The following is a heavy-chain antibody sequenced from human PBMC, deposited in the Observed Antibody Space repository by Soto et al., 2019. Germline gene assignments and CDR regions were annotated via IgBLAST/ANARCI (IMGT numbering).Heavy chain of an antibody. CDR2: ISYDGSNK. CDR3: AKDTYYYDSSGYYVFDY. V-gene: IGHV3-30*18. J-gene: IGHJ4*02. Sequence: GGSLRLSCGDSGFTFSNYGMHWVRQAPGKGLEWVAGISYDGSNKHYANSAEGRFTISRDNSKSTVYLQMNSLRAEDTAIYYCAKDTYYYDSSGYYVFDYWGQGALVTVSS. CDR1: GFTFSNYG. D-gene: IGHD3-22*01.